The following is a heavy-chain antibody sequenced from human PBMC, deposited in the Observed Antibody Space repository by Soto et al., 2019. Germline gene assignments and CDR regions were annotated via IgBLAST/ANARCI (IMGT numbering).Heavy chain of an antibody. CDR3: ARAGYSGYGFDAFDI. D-gene: IGHD5-12*01. V-gene: IGHV3-66*01. CDR2: IYSGGST. CDR1: GFTVSSNY. J-gene: IGHJ3*02. Sequence: LRLSCAASGFTVSSNYMSWVRQAPGKGLEWVSVIYSGGSTYYADSVKGRFTISRNNSKNTLYLQMNSLRAEDTAVYYCARAGYSGYGFDAFDIWGQGTMVTVSS.